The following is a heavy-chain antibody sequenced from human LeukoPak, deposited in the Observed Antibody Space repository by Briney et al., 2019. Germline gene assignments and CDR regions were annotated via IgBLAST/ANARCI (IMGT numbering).Heavy chain of an antibody. D-gene: IGHD5-18*01. J-gene: IGHJ6*03. CDR2: ISAYNGNT. V-gene: IGHV1-18*01. CDR3: ARVGYSYGHYLGYYYYYMDV. CDR1: GYTFTSYG. Sequence: GASVKVSCKASGYTFTSYGISWVRQAPGQGLEWMGWISAYNGNTNYAQKLQGRVTMTTDTSTSTAYMELRSLRSDDTAVYYCARVGYSYGHYLGYYYYYMDVWGKGTTVTVSS.